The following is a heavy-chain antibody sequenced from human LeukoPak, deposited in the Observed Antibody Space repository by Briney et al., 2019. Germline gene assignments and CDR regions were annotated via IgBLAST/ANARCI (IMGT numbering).Heavy chain of an antibody. D-gene: IGHD3-22*01. J-gene: IGHJ4*02. CDR2: TRNKANGYTI. V-gene: IGHV3-72*01. CDR1: GFTFSDHY. Sequence: GGSLRLSCAVSGFTFSDHYMDWVRQAPGMGLEWVARTRNKANGYTIEYAASVKGRFTISRDDSKNSLYLQMDSLKTEDTAVYYCARSPYDSGGYTGRHFDYWGQGTLVTVSS. CDR3: ARSPYDSGGYTGRHFDY.